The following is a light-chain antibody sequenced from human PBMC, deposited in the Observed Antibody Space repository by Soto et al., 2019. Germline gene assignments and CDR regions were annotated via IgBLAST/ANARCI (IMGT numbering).Light chain of an antibody. V-gene: IGKV1-39*01. Sequence: DIHMTQSPSSLSASVGDRVTITCRASQSISSYLNWYQQKPGKAPKLLIYAASSLQSGVPSRFSGSGSGTDFTLTISSLQPEDFATYYCHQSYSTPIFGPGTKVDIK. J-gene: IGKJ3*01. CDR1: QSISSY. CDR3: HQSYSTPI. CDR2: AAS.